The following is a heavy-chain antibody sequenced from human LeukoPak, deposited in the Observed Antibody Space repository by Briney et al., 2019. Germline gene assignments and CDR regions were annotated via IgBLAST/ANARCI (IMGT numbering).Heavy chain of an antibody. J-gene: IGHJ4*02. CDR2: IKEDGSEK. CDR3: AKGYDFWSGGLDY. CDR1: GFFFSSYW. D-gene: IGHD3-3*01. Sequence: PGGSLRLSCAASGFFFSSYWMSWVRQAPGKGLEWVAYIKEDGSEKYYVGSVKGRFTISRDNSKNTLYLQMNSLRAEDTAVYYCAKGYDFWSGGLDYWGQGTLVTVSS. V-gene: IGHV3-7*03.